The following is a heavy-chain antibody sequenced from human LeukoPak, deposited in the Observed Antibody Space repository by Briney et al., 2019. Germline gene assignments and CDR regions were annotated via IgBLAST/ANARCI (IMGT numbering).Heavy chain of an antibody. D-gene: IGHD4-11*01. CDR3: ARRIHDYSRPYNWFDP. J-gene: IGHJ5*02. CDR2: FDPEDGET. Sequence: GASVKVSCKVSGYTLTELSMHWVRQAPGKGLEWMGGFDPEDGETIYAQKFQGRVSMTRDTSISTAYMELSRLRSDDTAVYYCARRIHDYSRPYNWFDPWGQGTLVTVSS. CDR1: GYTLTELS. V-gene: IGHV1-24*01.